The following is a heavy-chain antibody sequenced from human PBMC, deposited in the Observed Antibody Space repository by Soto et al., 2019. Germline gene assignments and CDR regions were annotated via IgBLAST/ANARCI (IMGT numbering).Heavy chain of an antibody. J-gene: IGHJ4*02. CDR2: INHSGST. V-gene: IGHV4-34*01. Sequence: PSETLSLTCAVYGGSFSGYYWSWIRQPPGKGLEWIGEINHSGSTNYNPSLKSRVTISVDTSKNQFSLKLSSVTAADTAVYYCARPAYCTNGACHTDYWGQGTLVTSPQ. D-gene: IGHD2-8*01. CDR1: GGSFSGYY. CDR3: ARPAYCTNGACHTDY.